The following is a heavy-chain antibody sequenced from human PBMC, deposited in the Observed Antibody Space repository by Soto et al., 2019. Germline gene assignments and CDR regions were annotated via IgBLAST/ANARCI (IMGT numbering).Heavy chain of an antibody. CDR3: ARDPPNFYYYGMDV. J-gene: IGHJ6*02. CDR2: ISRSSSTI. V-gene: IGHV3-48*02. CDR1: GFTLSSYS. Sequence: VGSLRLSCAASGFTLSSYSMTWVRQAPGKGLEWLSYISRSSSTINYADSVKGRFTIYRDNAKNSVYLELDSLRDEDTAVYYCARDPPNFYYYGMDVWGQGTTVTVSS.